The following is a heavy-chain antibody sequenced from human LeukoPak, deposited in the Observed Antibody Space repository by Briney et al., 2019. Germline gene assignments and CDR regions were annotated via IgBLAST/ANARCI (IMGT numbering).Heavy chain of an antibody. CDR1: GGTFSSYA. D-gene: IGHD2-21*02. CDR2: IIPIFGTA. Sequence: SVKVSCKASGGTFSSYAISWVRQAPGQGLEWMGGIIPIFGTANYAQKFQGRVTMTRDMSTSTVYMELSSLRSEDTAVYYCARDLFEMVVTAPPKRQPPNHYYYYYMDVWGKGTTVTVSS. J-gene: IGHJ6*03. V-gene: IGHV1-69*05. CDR3: ARDLFEMVVTAPPKRQPPNHYYYYYMDV.